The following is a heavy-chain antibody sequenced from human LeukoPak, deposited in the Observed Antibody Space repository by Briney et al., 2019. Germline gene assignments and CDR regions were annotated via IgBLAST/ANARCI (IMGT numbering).Heavy chain of an antibody. V-gene: IGHV1-3*01. Sequence: GASVKVSCKASGYTFTSYAMHWVRQAPGQRLEWMGWINAGNGNTKYSQKFQGRVTITRDTSASTAYMELSSLRSEDTAVYYCARARQRWLQFDWFDPWGQGTLVTVSS. D-gene: IGHD5-24*01. CDR1: GYTFTSYA. CDR2: INAGNGNT. J-gene: IGHJ5*02. CDR3: ARARQRWLQFDWFDP.